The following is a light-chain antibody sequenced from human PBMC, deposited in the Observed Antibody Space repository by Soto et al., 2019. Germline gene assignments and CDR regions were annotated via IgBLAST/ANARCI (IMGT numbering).Light chain of an antibody. Sequence: QSVLTQPPSVSGSPGQSVTISCTGTSSDVGSYNRVSWYQQPPGTAPKLMIYEVSNRPSGVPDRFSGSKSGNTASLTISGLQAEDGADYYCSSYTSSSTYVFGTGTKVTV. CDR2: EVS. CDR1: SSDVGSYNR. CDR3: SSYTSSSTYV. J-gene: IGLJ1*01. V-gene: IGLV2-18*02.